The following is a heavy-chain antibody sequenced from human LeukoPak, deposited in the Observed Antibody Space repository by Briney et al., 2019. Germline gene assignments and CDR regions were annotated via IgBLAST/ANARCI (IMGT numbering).Heavy chain of an antibody. J-gene: IGHJ4*02. V-gene: IGHV1-69*06. CDR2: IIPIFGTA. CDR1: GGTFSSYA. CDR3: ASGSYFIDF. Sequence: SVKVSCKASGGTFSSYAISWVRQAPGQGLEWMGGIIPIFGTANYAQKFQGRVTMTWNTSITTAYMELSSLRSEDTAVYYCASGSYFIDFWGQGTLVTVSS. D-gene: IGHD1-26*01.